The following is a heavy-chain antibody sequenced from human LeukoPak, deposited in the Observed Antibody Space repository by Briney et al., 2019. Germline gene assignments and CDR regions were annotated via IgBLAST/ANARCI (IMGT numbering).Heavy chain of an antibody. J-gene: IGHJ4*02. CDR3: ARDPKFGGGSTDY. D-gene: IGHD3-16*01. CDR1: GFTFSSYA. V-gene: IGHV3-23*01. CDR2: ISGSGGST. Sequence: GGSLRLSCAASGFTFSSYAMSWVRQAPGKGLEWVSAISGSGGSTYYADSVKGRFTISRDNAKNSLYLQMNSLRAEDTAVYYCARDPKFGGGSTDYWGQGTLVTVSS.